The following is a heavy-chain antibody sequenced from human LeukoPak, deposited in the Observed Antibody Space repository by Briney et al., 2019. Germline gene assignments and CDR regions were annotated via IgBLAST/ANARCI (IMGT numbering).Heavy chain of an antibody. J-gene: IGHJ4*02. CDR3: ARGSSGWYPGPFDY. Sequence: PGRSLRLSCAASGFTFSSYGMHWVRQAPGKGLEWVAVIWYDGSNKYYADSVKGRFTISRDNSKNTLYLQMNSLRAEDTAVYYCARGSSGWYPGPFDYWDQGTLVTVSS. CDR1: GFTFSSYG. CDR2: IWYDGSNK. V-gene: IGHV3-33*01. D-gene: IGHD6-19*01.